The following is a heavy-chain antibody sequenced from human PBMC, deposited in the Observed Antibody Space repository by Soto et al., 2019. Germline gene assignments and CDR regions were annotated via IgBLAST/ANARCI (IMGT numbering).Heavy chain of an antibody. V-gene: IGHV4-34*01. Sequence: PSETLSLTCALYGGSFSGYYWSWIRQPPGKGLKWIGEINHSESTNYNPSLKSRVTISVDTSKNQFSLKLSSVTAADTAVYYCVRGPLCITGTCYYGMDVWGQGTTVTVSS. D-gene: IGHD1-7*01. J-gene: IGHJ6*02. CDR3: VRGPLCITGTCYYGMDV. CDR1: GGSFSGYY. CDR2: INHSEST.